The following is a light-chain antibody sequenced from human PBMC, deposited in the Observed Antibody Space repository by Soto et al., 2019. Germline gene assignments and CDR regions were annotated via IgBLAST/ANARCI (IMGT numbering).Light chain of an antibody. J-gene: IGLJ2*01. CDR3: AAWDDSLNGPV. V-gene: IGLV1-44*01. CDR2: SNN. Sequence: QSVLTQPPSASGTPGQRVAISCSGSSSNIGSNTVNWYRHLPGTAPKLLIYSNNQRPSGVPDRFSGSKSGTSASLAISGLQSEDEADYYCAAWDDSLNGPVFGGGTKVTVL. CDR1: SSNIGSNT.